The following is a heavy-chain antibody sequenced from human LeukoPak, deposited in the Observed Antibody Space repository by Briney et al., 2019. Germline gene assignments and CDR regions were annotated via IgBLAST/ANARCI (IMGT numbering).Heavy chain of an antibody. CDR2: IYHSGST. J-gene: IGHJ4*02. CDR3: ARVSYFDSGGYYYYFDY. V-gene: IGHV4-38-2*02. CDR1: GYSISSGYY. Sequence: SETLSLTGTVSGYSISSGYYWGWIRQPPGEGMGGIGSIYHSGSTYYNPSLKSRVTISVDTSKNQFSLKLSSVTAADTAVYYCARVSYFDSGGYYYYFDYWGQGTLVTVSS. D-gene: IGHD3-22*01.